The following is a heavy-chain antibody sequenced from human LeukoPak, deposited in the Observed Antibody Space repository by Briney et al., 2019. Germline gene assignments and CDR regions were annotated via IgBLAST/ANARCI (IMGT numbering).Heavy chain of an antibody. CDR1: GGSVSSGSYY. Sequence: SETLSLTCTVSGGSVSSGSYYWSWIRQPPGKGLEWIVYIYYSGSTNYNPSLKSRVTISVDTSKNQFSLKLSSVTAADTAVYYCARVPSNPYYYYGMDVWGQGTTVTVSS. CDR3: ARVPSNPYYYYGMDV. V-gene: IGHV4-61*01. J-gene: IGHJ6*02. CDR2: IYYSGST. D-gene: IGHD4-11*01.